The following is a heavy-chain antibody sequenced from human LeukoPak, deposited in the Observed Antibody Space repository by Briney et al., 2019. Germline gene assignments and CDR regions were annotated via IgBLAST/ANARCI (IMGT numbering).Heavy chain of an antibody. CDR3: ARDSKMDWFDP. CDR1: GDSISNNFYY. Sequence: SETLSLTCSVFGDSISNNFYYWGWIRQTPGKGLAWIASIDYTGTTYYNPSLKSRVTISVDTSKNQFFLKLSSVTAADTAVYYCARDSKMDWFDPWGQGTLVTVSS. V-gene: IGHV4-39*07. D-gene: IGHD5-24*01. J-gene: IGHJ5*02. CDR2: IDYTGTT.